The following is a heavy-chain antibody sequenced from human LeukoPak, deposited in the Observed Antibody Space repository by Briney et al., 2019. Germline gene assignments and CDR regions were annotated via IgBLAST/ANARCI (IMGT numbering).Heavy chain of an antibody. J-gene: IGHJ4*02. Sequence: SETLSLTCTVSGGSISSSSYYWGWIRQPPGKGLEWVAYIYYSGNTNYNPSLKSRVTVSVDTTKNQVSLKLSSVTAADTAVYYCARDGSSSGWYLDYWGQGTLVTVSS. CDR3: ARDGSSSGWYLDY. CDR2: IYYSGNT. D-gene: IGHD6-19*01. CDR1: GGSISSSSYY. V-gene: IGHV4-61*01.